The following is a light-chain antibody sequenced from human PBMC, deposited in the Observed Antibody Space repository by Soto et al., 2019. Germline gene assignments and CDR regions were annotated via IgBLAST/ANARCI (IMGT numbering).Light chain of an antibody. CDR3: QVWDSSSDHWV. J-gene: IGLJ3*02. Sequence: SYELTQPPSVSGAPGKTARITCGGNNIGGKTVHWYQQRPGQAPVLVIYFDSERPSGIPERFSGSNSGNTATLTISRVEAGDEADYYCQVWDSSSDHWVFGGGTKLTVL. CDR1: NIGGKT. CDR2: FDS. V-gene: IGLV3-21*04.